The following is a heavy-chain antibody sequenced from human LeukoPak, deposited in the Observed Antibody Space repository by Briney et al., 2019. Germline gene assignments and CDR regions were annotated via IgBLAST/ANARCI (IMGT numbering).Heavy chain of an antibody. CDR3: ARGGWLRSGDYFDY. D-gene: IGHD5-12*01. CDR2: INHSGST. Sequence: PSETLSLTCAVYGGSFSGYYWSWIRQPPGKGLEWIGEINHSGSTNYNPSLKSRVTISVDTPKNQFSLKLSSVTAADTAVYYCARGGWLRSGDYFDYWGQGTLVTVSS. V-gene: IGHV4-34*01. J-gene: IGHJ4*02. CDR1: GGSFSGYY.